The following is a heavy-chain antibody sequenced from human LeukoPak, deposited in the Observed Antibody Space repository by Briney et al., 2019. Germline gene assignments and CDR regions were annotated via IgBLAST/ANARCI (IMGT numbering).Heavy chain of an antibody. V-gene: IGHV3-23*01. CDR2: ITDSGGNT. CDR3: AKVGRYSYGWTVGPPNVYFFDH. J-gene: IGHJ4*02. D-gene: IGHD5-18*01. CDR1: EFTFSNYG. Sequence: GGSLRLSCAASEFTFSNYGMSRVRQVPGKGLEWVSAITDSGGNTYYADSVRGRFNIARVNSQSTLYLHLRSMSREDTAVYYCAKVGRYSYGWTVGPPNVYFFDHWGQGSLVTVSS.